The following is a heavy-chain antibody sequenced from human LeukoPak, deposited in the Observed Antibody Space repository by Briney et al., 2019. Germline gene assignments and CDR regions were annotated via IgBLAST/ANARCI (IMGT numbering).Heavy chain of an antibody. CDR2: INSDESST. CDR1: EFTFSRCW. Sequence: GGSLRLSCAASEFTFSRCWMHWVRQAPGKGLVWVSHINSDESSTSYADSVKGRFTISRDNAKNALYLQMNSLRAEDTAVYYCASVRGTYQFDAFDIWGQGTMVTVSS. CDR3: ASVRGTYQFDAFDI. V-gene: IGHV3-74*01. J-gene: IGHJ3*02. D-gene: IGHD1-26*01.